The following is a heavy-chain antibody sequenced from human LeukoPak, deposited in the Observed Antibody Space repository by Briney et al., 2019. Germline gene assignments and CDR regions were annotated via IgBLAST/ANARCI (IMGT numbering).Heavy chain of an antibody. Sequence: QPGGSLRLSCAASGFTVSSNYMSWVRQAPGKGLEWVSVIYSGGSTYYADSVKGRFTTSRDNSKNTLYLQMNSLRAEDTAVYYCASPRAGYSYGLDYWGQGTLVTVSS. CDR3: ASPRAGYSYGLDY. V-gene: IGHV3-53*01. J-gene: IGHJ4*02. D-gene: IGHD5-18*01. CDR1: GFTVSSNY. CDR2: IYSGGST.